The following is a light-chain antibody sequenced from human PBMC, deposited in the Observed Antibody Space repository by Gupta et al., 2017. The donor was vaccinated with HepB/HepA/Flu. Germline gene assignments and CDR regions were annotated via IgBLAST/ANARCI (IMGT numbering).Light chain of an antibody. CDR2: DAP. V-gene: IGKV3-11*02. J-gene: IGKJ1*01. CDR3: HQRFNWRPQT. Sequence: EIVLTQSPATLSLSQGERATLSCRASQCVSSYLAWYQQKPSQAPRLLIYDAPNRATGIPARVSGRGSGRDFTLTNTSLDPEDLAVYYCHQRFNWRPQTFGQGTRVE. CDR1: QCVSSY.